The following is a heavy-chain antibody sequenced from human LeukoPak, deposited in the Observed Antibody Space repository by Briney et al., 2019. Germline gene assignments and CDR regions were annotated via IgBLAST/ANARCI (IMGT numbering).Heavy chain of an antibody. V-gene: IGHV3-74*01. Sequence: GGSLRLSCAASGFTFSSYSMNWVRQVPGKGPVWLSRIISDGRSTSYADSVKGRFTISRDNAKNMLYLQMNSLRVEDTAVYYCATLSGVTAADYWGQGTLVTVSS. J-gene: IGHJ4*02. CDR2: IISDGRST. CDR3: ATLSGVTAADY. D-gene: IGHD2-21*02. CDR1: GFTFSSYS.